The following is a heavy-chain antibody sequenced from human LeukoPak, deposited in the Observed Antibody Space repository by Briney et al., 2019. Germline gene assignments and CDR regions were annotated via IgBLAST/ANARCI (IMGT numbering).Heavy chain of an antibody. V-gene: IGHV1-2*02. J-gene: IGHJ4*02. CDR1: GYTFTGYY. D-gene: IGHD6-13*01. CDR2: INPNSGGT. Sequence: ASVKVSCKASGYTFTGYYMHWVRQAPGQGLEWMGWINPNSGGTNYAQKFQGRVTMTRDTSISTAYMELSRLRSDDTAVYYCASGSSSSWYLGTPEGSCWGQGTLVTVSS. CDR3: ASGSSSSWYLGTPEGSC.